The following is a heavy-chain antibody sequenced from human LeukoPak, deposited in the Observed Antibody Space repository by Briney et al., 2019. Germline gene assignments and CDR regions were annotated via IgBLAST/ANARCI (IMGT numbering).Heavy chain of an antibody. CDR3: AGSGYRRGRPTSTYMDV. Sequence: PSETLSLTCAVYGGPFSGYYWSWIRQPPGKGLEWIGEINHSGSTNYNPSLKSRVTISVDTSKNQFSLKLSSVTAADTAVYYCAGSGYRRGRPTSTYMDVWGKGTTVTVSS. CDR1: GGPFSGYY. V-gene: IGHV4-34*01. CDR2: INHSGST. J-gene: IGHJ6*03. D-gene: IGHD6-25*01.